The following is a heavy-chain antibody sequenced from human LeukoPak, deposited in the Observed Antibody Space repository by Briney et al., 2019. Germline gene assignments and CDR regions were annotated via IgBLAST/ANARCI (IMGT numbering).Heavy chain of an antibody. V-gene: IGHV1-2*06. J-gene: IGHJ3*02. D-gene: IGHD3-22*01. Sequence: ASVKVSCKASGYTFTGYYMHWVRQAPGQGLKWMGRIHPNSGGTNYAQKFQGRVNMTRDTSISTAYMELSRLRSDDTAVYYCARDLRYGYDSSKTFDIWGQGTMVTVSS. CDR1: GYTFTGYY. CDR2: IHPNSGGT. CDR3: ARDLRYGYDSSKTFDI.